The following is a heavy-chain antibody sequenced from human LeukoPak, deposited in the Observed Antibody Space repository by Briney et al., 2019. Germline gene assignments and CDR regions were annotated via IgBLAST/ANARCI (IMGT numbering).Heavy chain of an antibody. CDR2: IYYSGST. J-gene: IGHJ3*02. CDR1: GGSISSSSYY. CDR3: ARVSGSYRANLDI. D-gene: IGHD1-26*01. Sequence: PSETLSLTCTVSGGSISSSSYYWGWIRQPPGKGLEWIGSIYYSGSTYYNPSLKSRVTISVDTSKNQFSLKLSSVTAADTAVYYCARVSGSYRANLDIWGQGTMVTVSS. V-gene: IGHV4-39*07.